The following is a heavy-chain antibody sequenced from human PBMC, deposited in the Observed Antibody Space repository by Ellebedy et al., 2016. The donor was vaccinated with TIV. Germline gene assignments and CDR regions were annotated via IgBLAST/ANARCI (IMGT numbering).Heavy chain of an antibody. CDR3: ARDPSSNLYRGTSPWFDT. Sequence: GSLRLSCNVSGDSINSYYWTWIRQPPGKGLEWIGYVISSGSTNYNPSLESRVTISLDTSKNQFSLKLASVTASDTAVYFCARDPSSNLYRGTSPWFDTWGHGALVTVSS. V-gene: IGHV4-59*01. J-gene: IGHJ5*01. D-gene: IGHD1-1*01. CDR1: GDSINSYY. CDR2: VISSGST.